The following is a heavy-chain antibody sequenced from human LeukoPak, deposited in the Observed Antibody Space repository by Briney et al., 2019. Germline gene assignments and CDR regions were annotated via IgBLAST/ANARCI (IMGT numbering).Heavy chain of an antibody. CDR2: ICDSGST. V-gene: IGHV4-59*01. D-gene: IGHD2/OR15-2a*01. J-gene: IGHJ6*02. Sequence: SETLSLTCSVSGGSITSYYWSWIRQPPGKGLEWIGYICDSGSTNYNPSLKSRVTISVDTSKNQFSLKLSSVTAADTAVYYCARFSTSYYYGMDVWGQGITVTVSS. CDR3: ARFSTSYYYGMDV. CDR1: GGSITSYY.